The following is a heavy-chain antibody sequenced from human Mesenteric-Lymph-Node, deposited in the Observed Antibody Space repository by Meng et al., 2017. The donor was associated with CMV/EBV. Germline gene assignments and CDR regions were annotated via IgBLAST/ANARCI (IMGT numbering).Heavy chain of an antibody. CDR2: IYYSGST. J-gene: IGHJ4*02. V-gene: IGHV4-59*12. D-gene: IGHD2-21*01. CDR3: ARVGGGDCYDY. Sequence: SETLSLTCIVSGGSISSYYWSWIRQPPGRGLEWIGYIYYSGSTNYKPSLKSRVTMSIDTSKNLFSLKLSSVTAADTAVYYCARVGGGDCYDYWGQGTLVTVSS. CDR1: GGSISSYY.